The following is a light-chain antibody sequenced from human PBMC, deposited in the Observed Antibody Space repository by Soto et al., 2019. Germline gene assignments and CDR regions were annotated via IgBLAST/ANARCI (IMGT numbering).Light chain of an antibody. J-gene: IGLJ3*02. Sequence: QSVLTQPPSVSGAPGQRVTISCTGSSSNIGAGYDVHWYQQLPGTAPKLLIYGNSNRPSGVPDRFSGSKSGTSASLAFTGLQAEDEADYYCQSYDSSLSGSVFGGGPKLTVL. CDR1: SSNIGAGYD. CDR2: GNS. V-gene: IGLV1-40*01. CDR3: QSYDSSLSGSV.